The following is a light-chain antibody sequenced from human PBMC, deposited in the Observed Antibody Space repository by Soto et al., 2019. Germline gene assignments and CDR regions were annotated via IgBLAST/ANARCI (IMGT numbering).Light chain of an antibody. V-gene: IGKV3-15*01. J-gene: IGKJ2*01. CDR3: QQYQNWPPQYT. CDR1: QSVASN. CDR2: GAS. Sequence: EILMTQSPASLSVSPGDGATLSCRARQSVASNVAWYQQRPGQGPRLLIHGASTRAVGVPARFSGSGSGTDFTLTISSLQSEDFAVYYCQQYQNWPPQYTFGQGPKLQIK.